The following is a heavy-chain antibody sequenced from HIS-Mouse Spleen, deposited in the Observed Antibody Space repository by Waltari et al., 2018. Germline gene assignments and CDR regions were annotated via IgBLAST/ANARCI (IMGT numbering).Heavy chain of an antibody. CDR2: LNPNSGNT. CDR3: ARADPHALDI. V-gene: IGHV1-8*01. J-gene: IGHJ3*02. Sequence: QVQLVQSGDEGKKPGASVQVSCKASGYTFPSYVINWVRQATGQGPEWMGWLNPNSGNTCYAHKFQGRVTMTRNTSISTAYMGLSSLSSEDTAVYYCARADPHALDIWGQGTMVTVSS. CDR1: GYTFPSYV.